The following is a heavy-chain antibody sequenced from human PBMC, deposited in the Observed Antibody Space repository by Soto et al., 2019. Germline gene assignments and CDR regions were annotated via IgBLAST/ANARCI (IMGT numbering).Heavy chain of an antibody. Sequence: ASVKVSCKAAGYNFTSYHINWLRQATGQGLDWMGWMTPNNDNTGYPQNFQGRVTMTRNTSISTAYMELSSLTSEDTAVYYCVRGHRNSGLYTGDSWGQGTLVTVSS. D-gene: IGHD1-26*01. V-gene: IGHV1-8*01. CDR3: VRGHRNSGLYTGDS. J-gene: IGHJ5*01. CDR1: GYNFTSYH. CDR2: MTPNNDNT.